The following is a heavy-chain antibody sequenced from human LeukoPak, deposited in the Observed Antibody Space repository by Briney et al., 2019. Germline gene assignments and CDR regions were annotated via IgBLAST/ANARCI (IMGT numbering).Heavy chain of an antibody. D-gene: IGHD1-1*01. CDR2: TKEDGSQK. CDR3: ARNLAYNAFDI. J-gene: IGHJ3*02. Sequence: PGGSLRLSCAASRFTFSSSWMTWVRQPLGKGLEYVANTKEDGSQKYYEDSVKGRFTISRDNVKNSLYLQMDSLRAEDTAVYFCARNLAYNAFDIWGQGTVVTVSS. CDR1: RFTFSSSW. V-gene: IGHV3-7*01.